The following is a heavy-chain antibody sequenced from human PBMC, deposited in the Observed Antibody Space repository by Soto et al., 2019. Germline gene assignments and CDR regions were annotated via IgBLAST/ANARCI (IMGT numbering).Heavy chain of an antibody. D-gene: IGHD3-10*01. CDR2: ITPVFGTA. Sequence: QDQLVQSGAEVKKPGSSVKVSCKASGGSFSSYAIHWVRQAPGQGLEWMGEITPVFGTADYAQKFQGRIRITADTSEGVVSMELSSLKFDGTAVYFCARDTYYFLSRDYHWFDPWGQGTLVTVSS. CDR1: GGSFSSYA. V-gene: IGHV1-69*14. J-gene: IGHJ5*02. CDR3: ARDTYYFLSRDYHWFDP.